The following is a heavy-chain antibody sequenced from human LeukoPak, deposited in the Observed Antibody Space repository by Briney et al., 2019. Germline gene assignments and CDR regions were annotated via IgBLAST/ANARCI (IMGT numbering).Heavy chain of an antibody. CDR3: ARGNVFHYYMDV. CDR2: IYTSGST. J-gene: IGHJ6*03. D-gene: IGHD1-1*01. V-gene: IGHV4-61*02. Sequence: SETLPLTCTVSGGSISSGSYYWSWIRQPAGKGLEWIGRIYTSGSTNYNPSLKSRVTISVDTSKNQFSLKLSSVTAADTAVYYCARGNVFHYYMDVWGKGTTVTISS. CDR1: GGSISSGSYY.